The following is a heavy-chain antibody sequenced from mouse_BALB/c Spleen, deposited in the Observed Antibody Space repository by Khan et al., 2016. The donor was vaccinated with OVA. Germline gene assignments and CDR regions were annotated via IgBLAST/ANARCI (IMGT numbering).Heavy chain of an antibody. CDR1: GYIFTSYW. CDR3: TRTYGTRYDMGC. D-gene: IGHD1-2*01. CDR2: IYPGTGST. Sequence: QVQLKESGAELVRPGVSVKLSCKTSGYIFTSYWLHWVNQRSAQGFVLIAMIYPGTGSTYYNVKFKGKATLTADKSSSTAYMQLSSLKSEDSAVXFCTRTYGTRYDMGCWGHDMSVTITS. V-gene: IGHV1S132*01. J-gene: IGHJ4*01.